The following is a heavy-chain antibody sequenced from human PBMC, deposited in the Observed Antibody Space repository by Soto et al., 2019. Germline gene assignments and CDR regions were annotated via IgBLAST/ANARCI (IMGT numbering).Heavy chain of an antibody. V-gene: IGHV3-30*18. J-gene: IGHJ6*02. D-gene: IGHD6-19*01. CDR2: ISYDGSNK. Sequence: VQLLESGGDLIQPGGSLRLSCVASGITFGSRAMSWVRQAPGEGLEWVAVISYDGSNKYYADSVKGRFTISRDNSKNTLYLQMNSLGAEDTAVYYCAKDRYSSGWRYYYYYGMDVWGQGTTVTVSS. CDR1: GITFGSRA. CDR3: AKDRYSSGWRYYYYYGMDV.